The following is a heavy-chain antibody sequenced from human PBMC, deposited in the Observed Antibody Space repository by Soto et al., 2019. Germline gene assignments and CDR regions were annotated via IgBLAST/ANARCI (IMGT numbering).Heavy chain of an antibody. CDR2: ISAYNGNT. V-gene: IGHV1-18*01. CDR1: GYTFTSYG. J-gene: IGHJ5*02. Sequence: ASVKVSCKASGYTFTSYGIIWVRQAPGQGLEWMGWISAYNGNTNYAQKLQGRVTMTTDTSTSTAYMELRRLRSNDTAVYYCARESGYSSSWYELALRDPEGWFDPWGQGTLVTVSS. CDR3: ARESGYSSSWYELALRDPEGWFDP. D-gene: IGHD6-13*01.